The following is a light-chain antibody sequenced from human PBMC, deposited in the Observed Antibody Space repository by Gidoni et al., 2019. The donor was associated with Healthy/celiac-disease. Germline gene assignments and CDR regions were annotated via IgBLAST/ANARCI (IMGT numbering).Light chain of an antibody. CDR3: QQDDNLPPYT. Sequence: DIQMTQSPSSLSASVGDRVTITCQASQDISNYLNWYQQKPGKAPKLLIYDASNLETGGPSRFSGSGSGTDVTCTISSLQPEDIATYYCQQDDNLPPYTFGQXTKLESK. CDR2: DAS. V-gene: IGKV1-33*01. J-gene: IGKJ2*01. CDR1: QDISNY.